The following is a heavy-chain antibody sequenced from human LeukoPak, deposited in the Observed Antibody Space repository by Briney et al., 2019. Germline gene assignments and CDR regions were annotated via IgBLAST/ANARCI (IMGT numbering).Heavy chain of an antibody. V-gene: IGHV3-23*01. CDR3: ARDGDGDYVFSYYFDY. CDR2: ISGSGSGGST. D-gene: IGHD4-17*01. CDR1: GFTFSSYA. Sequence: GGSLRLSCAASGFTFSSYAMSWVRQAPGKGLEWVSSISGSGSGGSTYYADSVKGRFTIPKDNSKNTLYLQMNSLRVEDTAVYYCARDGDGDYVFSYYFDYWGQGTLVTVSS. J-gene: IGHJ4*02.